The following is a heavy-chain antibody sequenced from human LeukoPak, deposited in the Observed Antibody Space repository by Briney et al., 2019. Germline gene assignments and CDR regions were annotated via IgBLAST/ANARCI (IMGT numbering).Heavy chain of an antibody. CDR1: GFTFSSYS. CDR3: ARDGHYDTRSFDY. D-gene: IGHD3-22*01. Sequence: GGSLRLSCAASGFTFSSYSMNWVCQAPGKGLEWVSSISSSSSYIYYADSVKGRFTISRDNAKNSLYLQMNSPRAEDTAVYYCARDGHYDTRSFDYWGQGTLVTVSS. V-gene: IGHV3-21*01. CDR2: ISSSSSYI. J-gene: IGHJ4*02.